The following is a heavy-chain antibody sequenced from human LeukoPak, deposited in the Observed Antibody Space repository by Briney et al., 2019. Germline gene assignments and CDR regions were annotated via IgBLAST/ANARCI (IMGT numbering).Heavy chain of an antibody. J-gene: IGHJ4*02. CDR1: GYTFTSYG. CDR3: ARYEDDYVWGSYRYCFDY. D-gene: IGHD3-16*02. V-gene: IGHV1-18*01. Sequence: ASVKVSCKASGYTFTSYGISWVRQAPGQGLEWMGWISAYNGNTNYAQKLQGRVTMTTDTSTSTAYMELRSLRSDDTAVYYCARYEDDYVWGSYRYCFDYWGQGTLVTVSS. CDR2: ISAYNGNT.